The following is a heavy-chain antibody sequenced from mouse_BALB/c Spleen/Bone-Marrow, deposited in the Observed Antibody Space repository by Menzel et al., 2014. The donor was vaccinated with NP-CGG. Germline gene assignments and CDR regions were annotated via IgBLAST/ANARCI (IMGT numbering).Heavy chain of an antibody. J-gene: IGHJ4*01. CDR3: ARGSYYEGAMDY. V-gene: IGHV2-9*02. CDR2: IWAGGST. Sequence: VKLQESGPGLVAPSQSLSITCTVSGFSLTSYGVHWVRQPPGRVLEWLGVIWAGGSTNYNSALMSRLSISKDNSESXVFLKMNSLQTDDTAMYYCARGSYYEGAMDYWGQGTSVTVSS. D-gene: IGHD1-1*01. CDR1: GFSLTSYG.